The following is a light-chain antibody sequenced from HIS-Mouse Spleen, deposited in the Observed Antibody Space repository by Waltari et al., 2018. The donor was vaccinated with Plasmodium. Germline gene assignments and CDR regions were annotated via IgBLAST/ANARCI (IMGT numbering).Light chain of an antibody. V-gene: IGLV1-44*01. Sequence: QSVLTQPPSASGTPGQRVTISCSGSISSIGSNTVNWYQQLPGTAPKLLIYSNNQGPSGVPDRFSGSKSGTSASRAISGLQSEDEADYYCAAWDDSLNGVVFAGGTKLTVL. CDR3: AAWDDSLNGVV. CDR2: SNN. CDR1: ISSIGSNT. J-gene: IGLJ2*01.